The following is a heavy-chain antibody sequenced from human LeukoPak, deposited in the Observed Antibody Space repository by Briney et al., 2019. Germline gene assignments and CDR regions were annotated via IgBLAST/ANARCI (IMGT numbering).Heavy chain of an antibody. CDR1: GGSISSGGYY. CDR3: ARDLLRRWELSYGMDV. J-gene: IGHJ6*02. CDR2: IYYSGST. Sequence: SETLSLTCTVSGGSISSGGYYWSWIRQHPGKGLEWIGYIYYSGSTYYNPSLKSRVTISIDTSKNQFSLKLSSVTAADTAVYYCARDLLRRWELSYGMDVWGQGTTVTVSS. D-gene: IGHD1-26*01. V-gene: IGHV4-31*03.